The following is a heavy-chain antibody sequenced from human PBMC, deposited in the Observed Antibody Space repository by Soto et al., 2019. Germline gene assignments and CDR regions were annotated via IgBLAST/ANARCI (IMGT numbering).Heavy chain of an antibody. J-gene: IGHJ6*02. D-gene: IGHD6-13*01. CDR3: ARDRGVVVAAAGTVGTYGMDV. Sequence: QVQLVESGGGVVQPGRSLRLSCAASGFTFSSYAMHWVRQAPGKGLEWVAVISYDGSNKYYADSVKGRFTISRDNSKHTLYLQMNSLRAEDTAVYYCARDRGVVVAAAGTVGTYGMDVWGQGTTVTVSS. V-gene: IGHV3-30-3*01. CDR1: GFTFSSYA. CDR2: ISYDGSNK.